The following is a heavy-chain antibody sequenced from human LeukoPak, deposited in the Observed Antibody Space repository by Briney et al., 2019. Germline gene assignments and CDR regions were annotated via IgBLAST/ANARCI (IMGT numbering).Heavy chain of an antibody. D-gene: IGHD2-2*03. V-gene: IGHV5-51*01. CDR3: ARPPSRGYSSSFEY. CDR2: IYPGDSDT. Sequence: GGSLKISCKGSGYNFTSYWIGWGRPLPGKGLEGMGIIYPGDSDTRYSPSFQGQVTISADKSISTAYLQWSSLKASDTAMYYCARPPSRGYSSSFEYWGQGTLVTVSS. CDR1: GYNFTSYW. J-gene: IGHJ4*02.